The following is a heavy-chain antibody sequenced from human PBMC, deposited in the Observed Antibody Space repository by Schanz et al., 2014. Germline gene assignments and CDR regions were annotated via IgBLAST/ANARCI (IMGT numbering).Heavy chain of an antibody. CDR3: ASALTTWGGMDD. D-gene: IGHD4-4*01. Sequence: QVQWVQSGADVKKPGTAVKVSCKASEYTFTRHYMHWVRQAPGQGLEWMGIIHSTGGTTSHAQKFQGRVTMTRDTSTSTVYMELSSLRSEDTAVYYCASALTTWGGMDDWGQGTTVTVSS. V-gene: IGHV1-46*01. J-gene: IGHJ6*02. CDR2: IHSTGGTT. CDR1: EYTFTRHY.